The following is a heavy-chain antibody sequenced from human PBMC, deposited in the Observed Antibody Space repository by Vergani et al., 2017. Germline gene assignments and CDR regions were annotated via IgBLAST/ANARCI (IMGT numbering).Heavy chain of an antibody. CDR3: ARHSTVEWLVKLGWIDP. J-gene: IGHJ5*02. CDR2: IYYSGST. D-gene: IGHD6-19*01. V-gene: IGHV4-39*01. CDR1: GASIRSSNYY. Sequence: QLQLQESGPGLVKPSATLSLTFSVSGASIRSSNYYWGWIRQPPGKGLEWIASIYYSGSTYYNPSLKSRVTISVDTSKNQFSLTLSSVTAADTTVYFCARHSTVEWLVKLGWIDPWGQGILVTVSS.